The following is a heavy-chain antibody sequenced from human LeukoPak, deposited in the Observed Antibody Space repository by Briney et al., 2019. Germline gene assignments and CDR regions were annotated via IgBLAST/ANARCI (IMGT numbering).Heavy chain of an antibody. Sequence: SEPLTLPCSLWVQVQRLLLGLDMRQPPGRCLEWIGFISDTGRSKTRTSLRSRVTLSIYTSKNRLSLKLTSLTAADTATYYCARDEEGYQVWARGTLVTVSS. CDR2: ISDTGRS. D-gene: IGHD5-12*01. V-gene: IGHV4-59*01. J-gene: IGHJ4*02. CDR3: ARDEEGYQV. CDR1: VQVQRLL.